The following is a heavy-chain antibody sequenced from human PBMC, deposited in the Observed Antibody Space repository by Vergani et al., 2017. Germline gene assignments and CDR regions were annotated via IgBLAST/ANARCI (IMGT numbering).Heavy chain of an antibody. V-gene: IGHV4-30-4*08. CDR3: ARASLGYCSGGSCYPRGYYYYYGMDV. J-gene: IGHJ6*02. CDR1: GGSISSGDYY. D-gene: IGHD2-15*01. Sequence: QLQLQESGPGLVKPSQTLSLTCTVSGGSISSGDYYWSWIRQPPGKGLEWIGYIYYSGSTYYNPSLKSRLTISVDTSKNQFSLKLSSGTAADTAVYYCARASLGYCSGGSCYPRGYYYYYGMDVWGQGTTVTVSS. CDR2: IYYSGST.